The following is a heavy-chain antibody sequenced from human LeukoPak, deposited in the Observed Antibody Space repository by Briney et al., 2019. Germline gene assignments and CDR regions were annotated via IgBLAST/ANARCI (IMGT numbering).Heavy chain of an antibody. D-gene: IGHD2-2*01. Sequence: GGSLRLSCAASGFTFSTYAMSWVRQIPGKGLEWVSAISGSDDGTYYADSVKGRLTISKDNSKNTLYLQMNSLRAEDTAVYYCARTTPGIVVVPAADFDYWGQGTLVTVSS. V-gene: IGHV3-23*01. CDR2: ISGSDDGT. CDR3: ARTTPGIVVVPAADFDY. CDR1: GFTFSTYA. J-gene: IGHJ4*02.